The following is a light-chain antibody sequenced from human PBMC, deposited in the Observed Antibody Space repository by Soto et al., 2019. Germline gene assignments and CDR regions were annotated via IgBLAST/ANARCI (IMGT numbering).Light chain of an antibody. V-gene: IGLV2-14*01. CDR1: SIDIGGYNY. CDR2: EVS. Sequence: QSALTQPASVSGSPGQSITISCTGTSIDIGGYNYVSWYQQHPGKAPKLMIYEVSNRPSGVSNRFSGSKSGNTASLTISGLQAEDEADYYCSSYTSEIRKVLFGGGTKLTVL. J-gene: IGLJ2*01. CDR3: SSYTSEIRKVL.